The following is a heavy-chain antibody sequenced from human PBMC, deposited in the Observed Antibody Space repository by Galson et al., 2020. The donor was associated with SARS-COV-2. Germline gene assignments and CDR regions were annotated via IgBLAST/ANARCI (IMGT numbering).Heavy chain of an antibody. Sequence: GESLKISCQASGYRFTSYWIGRVRPLPGKGLEWLGIVFPGDSETRYSPSFQGQVTIPADKSISTAYLQWSSLKASDTAMYYCARHTADCSNGICYADYYHGLDVWGQGTAVTVS. D-gene: IGHD2-8*01. CDR2: VFPGDSET. J-gene: IGHJ6*02. V-gene: IGHV5-51*01. CDR3: ARHTADCSNGICYADYYHGLDV. CDR1: GYRFTSYW.